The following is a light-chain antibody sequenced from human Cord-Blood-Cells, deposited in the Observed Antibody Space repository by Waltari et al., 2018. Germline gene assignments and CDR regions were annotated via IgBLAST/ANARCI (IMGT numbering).Light chain of an antibody. CDR2: AAS. CDR3: QQSYSTPYT. CDR1: QSISSY. Sequence: DSQMTQSPSSLSASVGDRLTLTCRASQSISSYLNWYQQKPGKAPKLLIYAASSLQSGVPSRFSGSGSGTDFTLTISSLQPEDFATYYCQQSYSTPYTFGQGTKLEIK. V-gene: IGKV1-39*01. J-gene: IGKJ2*01.